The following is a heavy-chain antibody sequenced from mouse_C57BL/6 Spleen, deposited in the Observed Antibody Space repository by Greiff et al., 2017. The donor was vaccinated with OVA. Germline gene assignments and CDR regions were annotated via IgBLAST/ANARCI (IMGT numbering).Heavy chain of an antibody. CDR3: ARGNDGYLYAMDY. CDR1: GFTFSDYG. J-gene: IGHJ4*01. D-gene: IGHD2-3*01. Sequence: EVQLVESGGGLVKPGGSLKLSCAASGFTFSDYGMHWVRQAPEKGLEWVAYISSGSSTIYYADTVKGRFTISRDNAKNTLFLQMTSLRSEDTAMYYCARGNDGYLYAMDYWGQGTSVTVSS. CDR2: ISSGSSTI. V-gene: IGHV5-17*01.